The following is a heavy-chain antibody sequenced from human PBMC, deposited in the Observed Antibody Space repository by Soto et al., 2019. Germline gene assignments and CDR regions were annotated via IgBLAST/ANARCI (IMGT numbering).Heavy chain of an antibody. CDR2: IYYSGST. V-gene: IGHV4-61*01. J-gene: IGHJ4*02. CDR3: ARDREGDYDY. CDR1: GGSVSSGSYY. Sequence: QVQLQESGPGLVKPSETLSLTCTVSGGSVSSGSYYWSWIRQPPGKGLEWIGYIYYSGSTNYNPSLQSRVTISVDTSKNQFSLKLSSVTAADTAVYYCARDREGDYDYWGQGTLVTVSS. D-gene: IGHD3-16*01.